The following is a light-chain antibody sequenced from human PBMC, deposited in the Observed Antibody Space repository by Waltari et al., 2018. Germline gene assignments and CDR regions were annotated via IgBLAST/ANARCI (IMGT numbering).Light chain of an antibody. CDR2: GKN. V-gene: IGLV3-19*01. CDR1: ILRTYY. Sequence: SSDLTQDPAVSVALGQTVRITCQGDILRTYYGNWCRQKPGQPPELVIYGKNNRPSGIPDRFSASIPGNTASLIITGAQAEDEADYYCSSRELSGHVVFGGGTRLTVL. CDR3: SSRELSGHVV. J-gene: IGLJ2*01.